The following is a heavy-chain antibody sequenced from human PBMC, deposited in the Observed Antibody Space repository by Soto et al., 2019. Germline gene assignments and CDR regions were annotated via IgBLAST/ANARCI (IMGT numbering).Heavy chain of an antibody. CDR3: AKDAPGSGWLSDY. Sequence: EVHLLESGGGLVQPGGSLRLSCAASGFTFSIYAMSWVHQAPGKGLEWVSTISGNGGTSYADFVRGRFTISRDNSKNTLYLQMNSLRADDTAVYYCAKDAPGSGWLSDYWGQGTLVTVSS. V-gene: IGHV3-23*01. D-gene: IGHD3-22*01. J-gene: IGHJ4*02. CDR1: GFTFSIYA. CDR2: ISGNGGT.